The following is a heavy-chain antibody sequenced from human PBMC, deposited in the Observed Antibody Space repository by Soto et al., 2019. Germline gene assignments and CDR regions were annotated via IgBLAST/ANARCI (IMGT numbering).Heavy chain of an antibody. D-gene: IGHD3-10*01. CDR3: ARDLTNGLGEGY. CDR1: GGSISSGDNY. Sequence: QVQVQESGPGLVNPSQALSLTCTVSGGSISSGDNYWSWIRQPPGKGQEWIGYIYYSGSTYYNPSLKSRVTISVDTSKNQFSLKLSSVTAADTAVYYCARDLTNGLGEGYWGQGTLVTVSS. CDR2: IYYSGST. J-gene: IGHJ4*02. V-gene: IGHV4-30-4*01.